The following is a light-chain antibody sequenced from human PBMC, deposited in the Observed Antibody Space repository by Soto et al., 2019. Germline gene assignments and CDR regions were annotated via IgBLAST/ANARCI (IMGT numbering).Light chain of an antibody. V-gene: IGKV3-11*01. J-gene: IGKJ4*01. CDR1: QSVGTF. CDR2: DAS. CDR3: EQRSNWPPAHT. Sequence: EIVLTQSPATLSLSPGERATLSCRASQSVGTFLAWYQHKPGQAPRLLIYDASNRATGVPARFSGSGSGTDFTLTISSLEPEDFAVYYCEQRSNWPPAHTFGGGTKVEIK.